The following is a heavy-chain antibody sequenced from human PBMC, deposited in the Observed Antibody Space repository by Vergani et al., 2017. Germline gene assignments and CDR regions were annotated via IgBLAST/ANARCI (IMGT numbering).Heavy chain of an antibody. J-gene: IGHJ3*02. CDR1: GFTFSSYA. CDR2: ISYDGSNK. D-gene: IGHD1-26*01. CDR3: ARDKAPVGATLGRALDI. V-gene: IGHV3-30-3*01. Sequence: QVQLVESGGGVVQPGRSLRLSCAASGFTFSSYAMHWVRQAPGKGLEWVAVISYDGSNKYYADSVKGRFTISRDNSKNTLYLQMNSLRAEDTAVYYCARDKAPVGATLGRALDIWGQGTMVTVSS.